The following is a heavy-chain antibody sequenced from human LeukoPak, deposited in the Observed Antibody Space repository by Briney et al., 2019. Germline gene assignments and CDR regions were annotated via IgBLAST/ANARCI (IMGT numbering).Heavy chain of an antibody. Sequence: ASVKVSCKASGYTFTSYYMHWVRQAPGQGLEWMGWINPNSGGTNYAQKFQGRVTMTRDTSISTAYMELSRLRSDDTAVYYCARETYYYDSSGYYYGMDVWGQGTTVTVSS. CDR1: GYTFTSYY. CDR2: INPNSGGT. D-gene: IGHD3-22*01. CDR3: ARETYYYDSSGYYYGMDV. J-gene: IGHJ6*02. V-gene: IGHV1-2*02.